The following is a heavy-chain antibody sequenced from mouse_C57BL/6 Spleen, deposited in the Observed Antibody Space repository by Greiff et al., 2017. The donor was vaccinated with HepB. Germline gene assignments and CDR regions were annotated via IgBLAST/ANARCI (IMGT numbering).Heavy chain of an antibody. J-gene: IGHJ2*01. Sequence: VQLKQPGAELVRPGSSVKLSCKASGYTFTSYWMDWVKQRPGQGLEWIGNIYPSDSETHYNQKFKDKATLTVDKSSSTAYMQLSSLTSEDSAVYYCARGTAQATFDYWGQGTTLTVSS. D-gene: IGHD3-2*02. CDR3: ARGTAQATFDY. V-gene: IGHV1-61*01. CDR1: GYTFTSYW. CDR2: IYPSDSET.